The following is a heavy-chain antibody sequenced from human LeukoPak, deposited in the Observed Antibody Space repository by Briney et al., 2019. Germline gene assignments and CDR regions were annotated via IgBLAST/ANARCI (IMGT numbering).Heavy chain of an antibody. Sequence: GGSLRLSCAASGFTFSSYAMHWVRQAPGKGLEWVAVISYDGSNKYYADSVKGRFTISRGNSKNTLYLQMNSLRAEDTAVYYCAREYCSGGSCYFDYWGQGTLVTVSS. D-gene: IGHD2-15*01. V-gene: IGHV3-30-3*01. CDR3: AREYCSGGSCYFDY. J-gene: IGHJ4*02. CDR1: GFTFSSYA. CDR2: ISYDGSNK.